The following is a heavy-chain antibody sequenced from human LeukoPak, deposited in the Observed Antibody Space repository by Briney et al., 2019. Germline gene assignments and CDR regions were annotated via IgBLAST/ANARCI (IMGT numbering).Heavy chain of an antibody. J-gene: IGHJ4*02. D-gene: IGHD6-6*01. CDR3: ARHRAYSSSSPFDY. V-gene: IGHV4-59*08. CDR2: TYYTGST. Sequence: KSSETLSLTCSVSGGPISSLYWSWIRQPPGKGLEWIGYTYYTGSTNYNPSLKSRVTMFVDMSKNQFSLRLSSVTAADTAVYYCARHRAYSSSSPFDYWGQGTLVTVSS. CDR1: GGPISSLY.